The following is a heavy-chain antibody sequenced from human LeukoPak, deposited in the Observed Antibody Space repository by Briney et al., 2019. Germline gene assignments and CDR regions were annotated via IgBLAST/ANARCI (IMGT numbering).Heavy chain of an antibody. V-gene: IGHV3-7*01. CDR3: ARDHEGYCSGGSCSLFDY. Sequence: GGSLRLSCEASGFTFGTFWMSWVRQAPGEGLEWVANIKQGGSEKNYVDSVKGRFTISRDNAKNSLYLQMNSLRAEDTAVYYCARDHEGYCSGGSCSLFDYWGQGTLVTVSS. CDR2: IKQGGSEK. J-gene: IGHJ4*02. D-gene: IGHD2-15*01. CDR1: GFTFGTFW.